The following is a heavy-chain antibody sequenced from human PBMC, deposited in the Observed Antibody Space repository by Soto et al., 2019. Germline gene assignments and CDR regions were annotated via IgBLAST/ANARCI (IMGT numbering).Heavy chain of an antibody. CDR1: GGSISSGGYS. CDR3: AREAVYYFDY. V-gene: IGHV4-30-2*01. J-gene: IGHJ4*02. CDR2: IYHRGST. Sequence: SQTLSLTCAVAGGSISSGGYSCSWIRQPPGKGLEWIGYIYHRGSTYYNPSLKSRVTISVDTSKNQFSLKLSSVTAADTAVYYCAREAVYYFDYWGQGTLVTVSS. D-gene: IGHD6-19*01.